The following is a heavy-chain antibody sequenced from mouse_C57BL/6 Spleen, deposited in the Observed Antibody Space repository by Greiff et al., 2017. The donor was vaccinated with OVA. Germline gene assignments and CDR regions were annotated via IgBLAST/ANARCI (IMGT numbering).Heavy chain of an antibody. CDR3: ARDYSNYGYYAMDY. V-gene: IGHV1-81*01. CDR1: GYTFTSYG. J-gene: IGHJ4*01. Sequence: QVHVKQSGAELARPGASVKLSCKASGYTFTSYGISWVKQRTGQGLEWIGEIYPRSGNTYYNEKFKGKATLTADKSSSTAYMELRSLTSEDSAVYFCARDYSNYGYYAMDYWGQGTSVTVSS. D-gene: IGHD2-5*01. CDR2: IYPRSGNT.